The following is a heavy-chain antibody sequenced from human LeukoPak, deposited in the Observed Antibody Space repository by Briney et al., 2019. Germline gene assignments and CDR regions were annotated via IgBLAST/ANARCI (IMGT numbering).Heavy chain of an antibody. D-gene: IGHD3-3*01. CDR2: IYYSGST. Sequence: SETLSLTCTVSGGSISSYYWSWIRQPPGEGLEWIGYIYYSGSTNYNPSLKSRVTISVDTSKNQFSLKLSSVTAADTAVYYCARGATIFGYMDVWGKGTTVTVSS. CDR3: ARGATIFGYMDV. CDR1: GGSISSYY. V-gene: IGHV4-59*01. J-gene: IGHJ6*03.